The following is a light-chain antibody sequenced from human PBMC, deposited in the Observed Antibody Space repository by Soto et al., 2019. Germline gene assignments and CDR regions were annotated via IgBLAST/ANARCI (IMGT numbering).Light chain of an antibody. CDR1: QSVGSD. CDR2: GAS. V-gene: IGKV3-20*01. J-gene: IGKJ4*01. Sequence: EIVITQSPATLSVSPGERATLSCRASQSVGSDLAWYQQKPGQAPRLLIYGASIRATGIPDRFSGSGSGTDFTLTISRLEPEDFAVYYCQQYGSSPGLTFGGGTKVDI. CDR3: QQYGSSPGLT.